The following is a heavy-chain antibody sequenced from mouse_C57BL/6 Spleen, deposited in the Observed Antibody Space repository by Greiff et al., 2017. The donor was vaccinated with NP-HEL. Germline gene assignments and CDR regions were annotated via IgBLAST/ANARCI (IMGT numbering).Heavy chain of an antibody. CDR2: IDPSASYT. CDR1: GYTFTSYW. D-gene: IGHD1-2*01. CDR3: ARGYGYNFDY. J-gene: IGHJ2*01. V-gene: IGHV1-69*01. Sequence: QVQLKQPGAELVMPGASVKLSCKASGYTFTSYWMHWVKQRPGQGLEWIGEIDPSASYTNYNQKFKGKSTLTVDKSASTAYMQLSSLTSEDSAVYYCARGYGYNFDYWGQGTTLTVSS.